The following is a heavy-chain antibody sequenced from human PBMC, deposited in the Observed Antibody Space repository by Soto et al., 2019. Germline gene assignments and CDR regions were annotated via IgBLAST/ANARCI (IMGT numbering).Heavy chain of an antibody. CDR2: IFPKFGTT. J-gene: IGHJ6*02. D-gene: IGHD3-16*01. V-gene: IGHV1-69*01. CDR3: EAEMTFGKLSVV. Sequence: GQLVQSGAEVKKPGSSVKVSCKASGDTDTNYVISWVRQAPGQGLEWMGGIFPKFGTTYSAQKLQDRLTITADESTSTVDMQLSSLRLDDTAVYYCEAEMTFGKLSVVWGQGTTVTVSS. CDR1: GDTDTNYV.